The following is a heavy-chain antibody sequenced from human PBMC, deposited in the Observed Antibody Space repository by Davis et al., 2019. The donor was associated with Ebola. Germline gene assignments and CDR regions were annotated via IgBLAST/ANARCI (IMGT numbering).Heavy chain of an antibody. CDR3: ARATDYDFWSGYYTGSRLDY. J-gene: IGHJ4*02. CDR2: INTNTGNP. CDR1: GYTFTDYY. D-gene: IGHD3-3*01. Sequence: ASVKVSCKASGYTFTDYYIHWVRQAPGQGLEWMGWINTNTGNPTYAQGFTGRFVFSLDTSVSTAYLQISSLKAEDTAVYYCARATDYDFWSGYYTGSRLDYWGQGTLVTVSS. V-gene: IGHV7-4-1*02.